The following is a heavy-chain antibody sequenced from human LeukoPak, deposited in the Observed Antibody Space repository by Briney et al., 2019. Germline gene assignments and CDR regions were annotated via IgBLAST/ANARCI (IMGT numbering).Heavy chain of an antibody. V-gene: IGHV3-23*01. J-gene: IGHJ4*02. D-gene: IGHD6-19*01. CDR2: LSGSGGST. CDR1: GFTFSSYA. CDR3: AKVRGVAGFFDY. Sequence: GGSLRLSCAASGFTFSSYAMSWVRQAPGKGLEWVSALSGSGGSTYYADSVKGRFTISRDNSKNTLYLQMNSLRAEDTAVYYCAKVRGVAGFFDYCGQGTLVTVSS.